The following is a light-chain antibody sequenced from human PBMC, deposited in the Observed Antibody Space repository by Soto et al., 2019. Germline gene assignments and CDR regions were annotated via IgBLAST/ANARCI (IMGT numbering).Light chain of an antibody. V-gene: IGLV1-40*01. CDR2: GNR. CDR1: NSNLGAGYD. Sequence: QSVLTQPPSVSGVPGQRVTISCTGNNSNLGAGYDVHWYQQLPGAAPKLVVFGNRNRPSGVPDRFSGSKSGTSASLAITGLQAEDEANYYCQSYDTSLSGSRVFGTGTKVTVL. CDR3: QSYDTSLSGSRV. J-gene: IGLJ1*01.